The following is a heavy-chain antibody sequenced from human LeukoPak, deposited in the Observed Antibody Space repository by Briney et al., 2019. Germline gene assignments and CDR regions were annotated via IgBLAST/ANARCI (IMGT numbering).Heavy chain of an antibody. CDR1: GFTFSSYA. D-gene: IGHD3-10*02. CDR2: ISSSSSYI. V-gene: IGHV3-21*01. CDR3: ARDGIVATIFAAFDI. J-gene: IGHJ3*02. Sequence: PGGSLRLSCAASGFTFSSYAMHWVRQAPGKGLEWVSSISSSSSYIYYADSVKGRFTISRDNAKSSLYLQMNSLRAEDTAVYYCARDGIVATIFAAFDIWGQGTMVTVSS.